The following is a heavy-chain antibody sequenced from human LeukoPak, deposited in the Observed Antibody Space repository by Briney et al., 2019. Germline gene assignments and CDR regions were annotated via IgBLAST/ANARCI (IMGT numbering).Heavy chain of an antibody. CDR2: INPNSGGT. D-gene: IGHD5-12*01. CDR3: ARHTVAGDYMDV. Sequence: ASVKVSCKASGYTFTGYYMHWVRQAPGQGLEWMGWINPNSGGTNYAQKFQGRVTMTRDTSISTAYMELSRLRSDDTAVYYWARHTVAGDYMDVWGKGTTVTVSS. J-gene: IGHJ6*03. V-gene: IGHV1-2*02. CDR1: GYTFTGYY.